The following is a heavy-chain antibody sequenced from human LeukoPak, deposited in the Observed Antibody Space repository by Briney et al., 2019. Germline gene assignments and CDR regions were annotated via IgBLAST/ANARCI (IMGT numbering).Heavy chain of an antibody. J-gene: IGHJ6*03. V-gene: IGHV3-23*01. Sequence: GGALRLSCAASGFTFTSYGMSWVRQAPGKGLEWVSSISGDGGSTDYADSVKGRFTIPRDNSKNTVYLTVISLRTEDTALYYCATSRITMIGDYMDFWAEGPRSPSP. CDR3: ATSRITMIGDYMDF. CDR2: ISGDGGST. CDR1: GFTFTSYG. D-gene: IGHD3-22*01.